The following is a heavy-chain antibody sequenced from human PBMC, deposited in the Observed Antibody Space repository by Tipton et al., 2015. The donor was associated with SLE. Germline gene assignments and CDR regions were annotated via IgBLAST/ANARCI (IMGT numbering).Heavy chain of an antibody. V-gene: IGHV3-23*01. Sequence: GSLRLSCAASGFTFGSYAMSWVRQAPGKGLEWVSAISGSGDRTYYADSVKGRFTISRDNSKNTVYLQMNSLRAEDTAVYYCAKESPYTSGRYYYFDYWGQGTLVTVSS. CDR2: ISGSGDRT. CDR1: GFTFGSYA. J-gene: IGHJ4*02. D-gene: IGHD3-10*01. CDR3: AKESPYTSGRYYYFDY.